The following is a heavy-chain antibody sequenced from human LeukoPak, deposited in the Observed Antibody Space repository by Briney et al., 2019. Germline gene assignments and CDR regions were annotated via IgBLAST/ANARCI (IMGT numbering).Heavy chain of an antibody. CDR3: TRLEAAADSDY. CDR1: GFTFSGSP. V-gene: IGHV3-73*01. Sequence: PGGSLKLPCAASGFTFSGSPIHWVRQASGKGLEWVGRIRSKTNNYATAYTASVKGRFTISRDDSKNTSYLQMNSLKTEDTAMYYCTRLEAAADSDYWGQGTLVTVSS. CDR2: IRSKTNNYAT. D-gene: IGHD6-13*01. J-gene: IGHJ4*02.